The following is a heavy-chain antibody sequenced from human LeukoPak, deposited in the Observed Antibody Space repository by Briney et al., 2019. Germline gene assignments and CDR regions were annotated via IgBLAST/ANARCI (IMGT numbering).Heavy chain of an antibody. CDR1: GYSISSGYY. CDR2: IDYSGTT. D-gene: IGHD4-17*01. V-gene: IGHV4-38-2*02. Sequence: MASETLSLTCTVSGYSISSGYYWGWIRQPPGEGLEWIGSIDYSGTTHYNPSLKSRVSISADTSKNQFSLKLSSVTAADTAVYYCARGSTVTSIGYWGQGTLVTVSS. J-gene: IGHJ4*02. CDR3: ARGSTVTSIGY.